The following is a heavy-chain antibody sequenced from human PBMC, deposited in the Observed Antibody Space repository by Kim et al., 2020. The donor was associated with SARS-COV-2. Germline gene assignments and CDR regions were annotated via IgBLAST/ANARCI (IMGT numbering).Heavy chain of an antibody. CDR2: IYYSGST. CDR3: ASLIFGVGPGDY. D-gene: IGHD3-3*01. V-gene: IGHV4-39*01. Sequence: SETLSLTCTVSGGSISSSSYYWGWIRQPPGKGLEWIGSIYYSGSTYYNPSLKSRVTISVDTSKNQFSLKLSSVTAADTAVYYCASLIFGVGPGDYWGQGTLVTVSS. CDR1: GGSISSSSYY. J-gene: IGHJ4*02.